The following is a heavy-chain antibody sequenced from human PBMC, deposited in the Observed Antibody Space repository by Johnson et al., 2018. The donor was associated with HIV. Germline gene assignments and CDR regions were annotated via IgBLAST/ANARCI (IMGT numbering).Heavy chain of an antibody. Sequence: VQLVESGGGLVQPWGSLRHSCVASGLTVRSNYMSWVRQAPGTGLEWVSVIYSGGRSYYADSVQGRLTLSRDNSNNTLYLQMNSLRAEDTAVYYCARDVTAGNDAFDIWGQGTMVTVSS. CDR1: GLTVRSNY. D-gene: IGHD1-1*01. J-gene: IGHJ3*02. CDR2: IYSGGRS. V-gene: IGHV3-66*02. CDR3: ARDVTAGNDAFDI.